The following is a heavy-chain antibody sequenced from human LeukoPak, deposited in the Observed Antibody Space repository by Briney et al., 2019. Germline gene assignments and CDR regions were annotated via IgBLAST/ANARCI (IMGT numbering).Heavy chain of an antibody. J-gene: IGHJ4*02. Sequence: PSETLSLACTVSGGSISSGGYYWSWIRQHPGKGLEWIGYIYYSGSTYYNPSLKSRVTISVDTSKNQFSLKLSSVTAADTAVYYCASFRAYYDSSGYYYLPDYWGQGTLVTVSS. CDR3: ASFRAYYDSSGYYYLPDY. CDR2: IYYSGST. D-gene: IGHD3-22*01. CDR1: GGSISSGGYY. V-gene: IGHV4-31*03.